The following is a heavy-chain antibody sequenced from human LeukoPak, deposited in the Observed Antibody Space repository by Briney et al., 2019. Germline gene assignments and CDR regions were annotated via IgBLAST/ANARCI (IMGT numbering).Heavy chain of an antibody. V-gene: IGHV1-69*13. J-gene: IGHJ4*02. CDR2: IIPIFGTA. CDR1: GYTFTSYA. Sequence: SVKVSCKASGYTFTSYAMNWVRQAPGQGLEWMGGIIPIFGTANYAQKFQGRVTITADESTSTAYMELSSLRSEDTAVYYCARAPDYGDPYYFDYWGQGTLVTVSS. D-gene: IGHD4-17*01. CDR3: ARAPDYGDPYYFDY.